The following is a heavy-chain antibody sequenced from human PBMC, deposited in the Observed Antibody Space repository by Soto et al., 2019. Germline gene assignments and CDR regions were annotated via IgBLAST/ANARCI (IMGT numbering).Heavy chain of an antibody. D-gene: IGHD1-26*01. CDR1: GASISGFY. V-gene: IGHV4-4*07. CDR3: ARDGANPLREWFEP. CDR2: IYATGTT. Sequence: SETLSLTCTVSGASISGFYCSWIRKSAWKGLEWIGRIYATGTTDYNPSLKSRVMMSVDTSKKQFSLRLRSVTAADTAVYYCARDGANPLREWFEPWG. J-gene: IGHJ5*02.